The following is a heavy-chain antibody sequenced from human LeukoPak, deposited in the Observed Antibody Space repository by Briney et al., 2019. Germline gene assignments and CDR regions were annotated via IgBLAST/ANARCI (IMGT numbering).Heavy chain of an antibody. V-gene: IGHV3-7*05. CDR1: GFTFSSHW. D-gene: IGHD3-16*01. CDR2: IKEDGSEK. J-gene: IGHJ4*02. Sequence: GGSLRLSCAAPGFTFSSHWMSWVRQAPGKGLEWLANIKEDGSEKYYVDSVKGRFTISRDNAKNSLYLQMNSLRAEDTALYYCARHGGYYFDYWGQGTLVTVSA. CDR3: ARHGGYYFDY.